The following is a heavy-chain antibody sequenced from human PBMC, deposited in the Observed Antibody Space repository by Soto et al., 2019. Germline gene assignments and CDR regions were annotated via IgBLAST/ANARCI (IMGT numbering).Heavy chain of an antibody. D-gene: IGHD3-9*01. V-gene: IGHV4-61*01. CDR3: ARGRHYDILTDYYPKPPSFDS. J-gene: IGHJ4*02. CDR1: GGPLSSGSYY. CDR2: IYYTGST. Sequence: SETLSLTCTVSGGPLSSGSYYWSWIRQTPGRGLEWIAYIYYTGSTHYNPSLKSRVTISVDTSKNQFSLKLSSVSAADTAVYYCARGRHYDILTDYYPKPPSFDSWGQGNLVTVS.